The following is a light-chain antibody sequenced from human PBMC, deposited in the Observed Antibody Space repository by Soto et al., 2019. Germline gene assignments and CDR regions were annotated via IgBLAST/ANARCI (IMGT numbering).Light chain of an antibody. V-gene: IGLV1-40*01. CDR2: GNR. CDR3: QSYDSSLSGSV. CDR1: SSNIGAGYD. Sequence: QSVLTQPPSVSGAPGQGVTISFTGSSSNIGAGYDVHWYQQLPGTAPKLLIYGNRNRASRVPDRFSGSKSGTSASLAITGLQAEDEADYYCQSYDSSLSGSVFGGGTTLTV. J-gene: IGLJ2*01.